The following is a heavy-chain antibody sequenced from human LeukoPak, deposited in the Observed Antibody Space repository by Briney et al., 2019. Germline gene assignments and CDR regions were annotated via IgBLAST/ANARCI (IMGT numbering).Heavy chain of an antibody. CDR2: ILYDGGSK. D-gene: IGHD3-16*01. V-gene: IGHV3-30*18. J-gene: IGHJ3*02. CDR1: GYTLSSYG. Sequence: GGSLRLSCAASGYTLSSYGMRWVRPALGRGLEWVADILYDGGSKYYADSGKARFPISRDNSKNTLYLQMNSVRAEDTAVYYCAKVWRSGSTWGACDIGGQGTMVSVS. CDR3: AKVWRSGSTWGACDI.